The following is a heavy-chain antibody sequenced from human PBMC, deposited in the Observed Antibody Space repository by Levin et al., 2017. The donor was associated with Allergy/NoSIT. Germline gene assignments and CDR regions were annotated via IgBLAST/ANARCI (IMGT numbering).Heavy chain of an antibody. J-gene: IGHJ4*02. Sequence: PGGSLRLSCAASGFTFSSYAMHWVRQAPGKGLEWVAVISYDGSNKYYADSVKGRFTISRDNSKNTLYLQMNSLRAEDTAVYYCARGVNGVEYYDFWSGYYPAVGLDYWGQGTLVTVSS. CDR2: ISYDGSNK. CDR3: ARGVNGVEYYDFWSGYYPAVGLDY. D-gene: IGHD3-3*01. V-gene: IGHV3-30-3*01. CDR1: GFTFSSYA.